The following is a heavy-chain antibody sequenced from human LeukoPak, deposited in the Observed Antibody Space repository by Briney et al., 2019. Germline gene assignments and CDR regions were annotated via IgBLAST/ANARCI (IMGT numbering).Heavy chain of an antibody. Sequence: GGSLRLSCAASGFTFSSYAMSWVRQAPGKGLEWVSSISSSSSYIYYADSVKGRFTISRDNAKNSLYLQMNSLRAEDTAVYYCARELDDSSGYYRHPVDYWGQGTLVTVSS. CDR3: ARELDDSSGYYRHPVDY. CDR2: ISSSSSYI. J-gene: IGHJ4*02. D-gene: IGHD3-22*01. V-gene: IGHV3-21*01. CDR1: GFTFSSYA.